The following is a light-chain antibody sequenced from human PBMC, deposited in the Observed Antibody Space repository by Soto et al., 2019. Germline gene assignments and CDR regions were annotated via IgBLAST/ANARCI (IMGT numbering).Light chain of an antibody. CDR1: QDIRND. Sequence: AIQTTQSPSSLSASVGDRVTITSRASQDIRNDLGWYQQNPGKAPKVLIYAASSLQSGVPSRFSGSGSGTEFTLIISGLQPEDFGSYYCLQHYNYPWTFGQGTKVDIK. J-gene: IGKJ1*01. CDR3: LQHYNYPWT. CDR2: AAS. V-gene: IGKV1-6*01.